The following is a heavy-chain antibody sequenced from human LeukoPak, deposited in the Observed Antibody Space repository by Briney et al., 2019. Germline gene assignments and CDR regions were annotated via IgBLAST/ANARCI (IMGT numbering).Heavy chain of an antibody. CDR3: ARDQRGFSYSKYYFDY. D-gene: IGHD5-18*01. V-gene: IGHV3-33*01. CDR1: GFSFSSYG. Sequence: GRSLRLSCAASGFSFSSYGMHWVRQAPGKGLEWVAVIWYDGTNKYYADSVKGRFTISRDNSKNTLYLQMNSLRAEDTAVYYCARDQRGFSYSKYYFDYWGQGTLVTVSS. J-gene: IGHJ4*02. CDR2: IWYDGTNK.